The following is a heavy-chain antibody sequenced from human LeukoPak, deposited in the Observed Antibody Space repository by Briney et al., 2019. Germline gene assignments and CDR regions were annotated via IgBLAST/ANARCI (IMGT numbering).Heavy chain of an antibody. D-gene: IGHD3-22*01. Sequence: SVKVSCKASGGTFSSYAISWVRQAPGQGLEWMGRIIPILGIANYAQKFQGRVTITADKSTGTAYMELSSLRSEDTAVYYCARGDHYYDSSGYYVDYWGQGTLVTVSS. CDR1: GGTFSSYA. V-gene: IGHV1-69*04. CDR3: ARGDHYYDSSGYYVDY. J-gene: IGHJ4*02. CDR2: IIPILGIA.